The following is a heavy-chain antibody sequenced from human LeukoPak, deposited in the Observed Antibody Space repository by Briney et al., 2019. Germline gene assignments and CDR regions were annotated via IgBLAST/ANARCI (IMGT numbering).Heavy chain of an antibody. CDR1: GITFSSYG. D-gene: IGHD5-18*01. J-gene: IGHJ4*02. CDR3: AKFLFLAAMGPYYFDY. CDR2: ISGSGGST. Sequence: GGSLRLSCAASGITFSSYGMSWVRQAPGKGLEWVSAISGSGGSTYYADSVKGRFTISRDNSKNTLYLQMNSLRAEDTAVYYCAKFLFLAAMGPYYFDYWGQGTLVTVSS. V-gene: IGHV3-23*01.